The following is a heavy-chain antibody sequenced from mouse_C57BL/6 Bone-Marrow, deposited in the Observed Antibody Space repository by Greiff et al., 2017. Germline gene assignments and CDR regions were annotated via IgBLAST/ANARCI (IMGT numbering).Heavy chain of an antibody. CDR3: ANDYRYFDV. D-gene: IGHD2-3*01. Sequence: SGPELVKPGASVKMSCKASGYTFTDYNMHWVKQSHGKSLEWIGYINPNNGGTSYNQKFKGKATLTVNKSSSTAYMELSSLTSEDSAVYYCANDYRYFDVWGTGTTVTVSS. J-gene: IGHJ1*03. V-gene: IGHV1-22*01. CDR1: GYTFTDYN. CDR2: INPNNGGT.